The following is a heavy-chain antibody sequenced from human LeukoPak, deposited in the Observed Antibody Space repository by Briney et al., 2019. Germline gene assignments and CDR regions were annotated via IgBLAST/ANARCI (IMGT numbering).Heavy chain of an antibody. CDR3: ARDGDSSSIVGWFDP. CDR2: IYYSGST. V-gene: IGHV4-59*12. D-gene: IGHD6-6*01. Sequence: SETLSLTCTVSGGSISTYYWSWIRQPPGKGLEWIGYIYYSGSTNYNPSLKSRVTISVDTSKNQFSLKLSSVTAADTAVYYCARDGDSSSIVGWFDPWGQGTLVTVSS. CDR1: GGSISTYY. J-gene: IGHJ5*02.